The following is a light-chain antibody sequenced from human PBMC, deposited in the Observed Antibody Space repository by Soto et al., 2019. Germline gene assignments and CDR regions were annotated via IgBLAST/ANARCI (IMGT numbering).Light chain of an antibody. CDR2: GNS. CDR3: QSYDSSLSGWV. Sequence: QSVLTQPPSVSGAPGQRVTISCTGSSSNIGAGYDVHWYQQLPGTAPKLLIYGNSNRPSGVPDRFSGSKSGTSASLAITGLRAEDEAGYYCQSYDSSLSGWVFGGGTKLTVL. CDR1: SSNIGAGYD. J-gene: IGLJ3*02. V-gene: IGLV1-40*01.